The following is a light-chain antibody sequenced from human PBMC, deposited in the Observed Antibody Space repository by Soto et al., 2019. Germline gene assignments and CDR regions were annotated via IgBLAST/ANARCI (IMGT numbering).Light chain of an antibody. CDR1: QSVSSSY. J-gene: IGKJ1*01. CDR3: QQYGSSPQWT. Sequence: ETVLTQSPATLSLSPGEGATLSCRASQSVSSSYLAWYQQKPGQAPRLLIYGASSRATGIPDRFSGSGSGTDFTLTISRLEPEDFAVYYCQQYGSSPQWTFGQGTKVDIK. CDR2: GAS. V-gene: IGKV3-20*01.